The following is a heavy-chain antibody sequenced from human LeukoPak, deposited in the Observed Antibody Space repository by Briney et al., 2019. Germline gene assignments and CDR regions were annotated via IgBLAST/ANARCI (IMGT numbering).Heavy chain of an antibody. Sequence: GGSLRLSCAASGFTFSGYWMSWVRQAPGKGLEWVANIKQDGSEKYCVDSVKGRFTISRDNAKNSLYLQMNSLRAEDTAVYYCARDWTDYYYYGMDVWGQGTTVTVSS. D-gene: IGHD3/OR15-3a*01. V-gene: IGHV3-7*03. J-gene: IGHJ6*02. CDR2: IKQDGSEK. CDR3: ARDWTDYYYYGMDV. CDR1: GFTFSGYW.